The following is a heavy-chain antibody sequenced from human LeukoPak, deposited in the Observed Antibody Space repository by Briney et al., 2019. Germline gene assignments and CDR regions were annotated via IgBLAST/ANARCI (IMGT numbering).Heavy chain of an antibody. J-gene: IGHJ4*02. CDR1: GGSFSGYY. CDR3: ARGRAFGVLFDY. D-gene: IGHD3-16*01. V-gene: IGHV4-34*01. CDR2: INHSGST. Sequence: SETLSLTCAVYGGSFSGYYWSWIRQPPGKGLEWIGEINHSGSTNYNPSLKSRVTISVDTSKNQFSLKLSSVTAADTAVYYCARGRAFGVLFDYSGQGTLVPVSS.